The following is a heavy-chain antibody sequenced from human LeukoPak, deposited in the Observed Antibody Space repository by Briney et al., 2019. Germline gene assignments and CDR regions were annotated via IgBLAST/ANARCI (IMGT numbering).Heavy chain of an antibody. Sequence: SETLSLTCAVYGGSFTKHQWSWIRQPPGKGLEWIGSIYYSGSTYYNPSLKSRVTISVDTSKNQFSLKLSSVTAADTAAYYCARLLDWFDPWGQGTLVTVSS. CDR1: GGSFTKHQ. J-gene: IGHJ5*02. V-gene: IGHV4-39*01. CDR2: IYYSGST. CDR3: ARLLDWFDP.